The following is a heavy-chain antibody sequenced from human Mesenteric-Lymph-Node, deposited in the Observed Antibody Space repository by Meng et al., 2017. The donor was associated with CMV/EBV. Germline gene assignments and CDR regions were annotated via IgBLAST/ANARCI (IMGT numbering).Heavy chain of an antibody. D-gene: IGHD2-2*01. V-gene: IGHV1-2*02. CDR2: INPKSGGT. J-gene: IGHJ4*02. Sequence: ASVKVSCKASGYTFTDHYIHWVRQAPGQGLEWMGWINPKSGGTHFAQAFQDRVTMTRDTSINTAYMELSSLRSEDTAVYYCVRASIIPDAIVSFGYWGQGTLVTVSS. CDR3: VRASIIPDAIVSFGY. CDR1: GYTFTDHY.